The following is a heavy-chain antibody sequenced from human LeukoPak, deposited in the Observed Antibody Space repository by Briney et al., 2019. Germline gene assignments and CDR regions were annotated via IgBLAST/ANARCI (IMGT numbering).Heavy chain of an antibody. CDR3: ARDWREALGPRWFDP. CDR1: GYTFIGYY. D-gene: IGHD3-3*01. CDR2: INPNSGGT. J-gene: IGHJ5*02. Sequence: ASVKVSCKASGYTFIGYYIHWVRRAPGQGLEWMGWINPNSGGTRYAQKFQGRVTMTRDTSISTAYMELSRLSSDDTAVYFCARDWREALGPRWFDPWGQGALVSVSS. V-gene: IGHV1-2*02.